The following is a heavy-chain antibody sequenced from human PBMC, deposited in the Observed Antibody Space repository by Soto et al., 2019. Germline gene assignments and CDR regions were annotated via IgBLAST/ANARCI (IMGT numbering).Heavy chain of an antibody. CDR2: ISGSGGST. CDR1: GFTFSSYA. Sequence: EVQLLESGGGLVQPGGSLRLSCAASGFTFSSYAMSWVRQAPGKGLEWVSAISGSGGSTYYADSVKGRFTISRDNSKNTLYLQMNSLRAEDTAVYYCAKTRGVGEWLLYIEQGAFDIWGQGTMVTVSS. CDR3: AKTRGVGEWLLYIEQGAFDI. J-gene: IGHJ3*02. V-gene: IGHV3-23*01. D-gene: IGHD3-3*01.